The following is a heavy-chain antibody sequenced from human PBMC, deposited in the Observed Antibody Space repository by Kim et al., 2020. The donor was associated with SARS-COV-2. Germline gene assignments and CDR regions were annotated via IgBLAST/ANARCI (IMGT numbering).Heavy chain of an antibody. J-gene: IGHJ6*01. Sequence: SETLSLTCAVSGGSISSSNWWSWVRQPPGKGLEWIGDIYHSGSTTYNPSLKSRVTISVDNSKNQFSLKLSSVTAADTAVYYCARVQLAHYFSNYGMDVWGQGTTVTVSS. CDR1: GGSISSSNW. CDR3: ARVQLAHYFSNYGMDV. D-gene: IGHD6-13*01. V-gene: IGHV4-4*02. CDR2: IYHSGST.